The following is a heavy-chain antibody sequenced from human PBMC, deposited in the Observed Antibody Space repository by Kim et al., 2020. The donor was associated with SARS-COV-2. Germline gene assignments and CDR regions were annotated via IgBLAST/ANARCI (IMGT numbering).Heavy chain of an antibody. V-gene: IGHV4-59*01. CDR1: GGSISSYY. Sequence: SETLSLTCTVSGGSISSYYWSWIRQPPGKGLEWIGYIYYSGSTNYNPSLKSRVTISVDTSKNQFSLKLSSVTAADTAVYYCARVGEQQLHDAFDIWGQGTMVTVSS. J-gene: IGHJ3*02. CDR3: ARVGEQQLHDAFDI. D-gene: IGHD6-13*01. CDR2: IYYSGST.